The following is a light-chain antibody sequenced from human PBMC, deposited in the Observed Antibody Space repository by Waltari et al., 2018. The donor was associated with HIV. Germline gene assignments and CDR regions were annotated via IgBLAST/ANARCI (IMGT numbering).Light chain of an antibody. CDR2: GAS. J-gene: IGKJ1*01. CDR3: KQYVSSPWT. Sequence: EIVFTQSPRTLSLSPGERATPSCRASPRVSRIYLALYQQKPGQAPRLLIYGASSRATGIPDRFSGSGSGTDFTLTISRLEPEDFAVYYCKQYVSSPWTFGQGTKVEIK. CDR1: PRVSRIY. V-gene: IGKV3-20*01.